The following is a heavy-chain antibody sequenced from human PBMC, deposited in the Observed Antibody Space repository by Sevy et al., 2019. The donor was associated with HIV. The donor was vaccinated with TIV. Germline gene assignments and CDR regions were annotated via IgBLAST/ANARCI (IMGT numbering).Heavy chain of an antibody. J-gene: IGHJ3*02. CDR2: ISGSGGST. V-gene: IGHV3-23*01. CDR1: GFTFSSYA. CDR3: AKGGYCSGGSCYLAAFDI. D-gene: IGHD2-15*01. Sequence: GGSLRLSCAASGFTFSSYAMSWVRQAPGKGLEWVSAISGSGGSTYYADSVKRRFTISRDNSKNTLYLQMNSLRAEDTAVYYCAKGGYCSGGSCYLAAFDIWGQGTMVTVSS.